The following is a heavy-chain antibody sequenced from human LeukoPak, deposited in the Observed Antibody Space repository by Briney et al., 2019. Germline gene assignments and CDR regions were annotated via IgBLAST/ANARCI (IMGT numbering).Heavy chain of an antibody. D-gene: IGHD3-9*01. CDR3: ARNGYDILTGYYVY. CDR2: ISAYNGNT. Sequence: ASVKVSCKASGYTFTSYGISWVRQAPGQGLEWMGWISAYNGNTNYAQKLQGRITMTTDTSTSTAYMELRSLRSDDTAVYYWARNGYDILTGYYVYWGQGTLVTVSS. CDR1: GYTFTSYG. V-gene: IGHV1-18*01. J-gene: IGHJ4*02.